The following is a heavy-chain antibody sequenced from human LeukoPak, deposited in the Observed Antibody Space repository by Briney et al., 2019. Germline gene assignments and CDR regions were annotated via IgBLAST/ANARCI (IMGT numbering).Heavy chain of an antibody. CDR2: INPNSGGT. V-gene: IGHV1-2*02. CDR3: ARDLGIAAAGVGY. CDR1: GGTFSSYA. Sequence: GASVKVSCKASGGTFSSYAISWVRQAPGQGLEWMGWINPNSGGTNYAQKFQGRVTMTRDTSISTAYMELSRLRSDDTAVYYCARDLGIAAAGVGYWGQGTLVTVSS. D-gene: IGHD6-13*01. J-gene: IGHJ4*02.